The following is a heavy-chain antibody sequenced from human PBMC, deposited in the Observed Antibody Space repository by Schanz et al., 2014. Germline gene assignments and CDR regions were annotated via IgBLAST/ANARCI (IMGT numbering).Heavy chain of an antibody. CDR1: GYTFTEYT. D-gene: IGHD3-10*01. CDR3: ARAKRFGDMDV. J-gene: IGHJ6*02. V-gene: IGHV1-3*01. CDR2: ISAYNGNT. Sequence: QVQLVQSGPEVEKPGASVKVSCKTSGYTFTEYTMYWLRQAPGQRLEWMGWISAYNGNTNYAQKLQGRVTMTTDTSTSTAYMELRNLRSDDTAVYYCARAKRFGDMDVWGQGTTVTVSS.